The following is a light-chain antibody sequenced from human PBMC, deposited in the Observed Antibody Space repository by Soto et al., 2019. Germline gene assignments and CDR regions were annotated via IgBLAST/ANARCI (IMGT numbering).Light chain of an antibody. CDR1: SGDIGSYDY. Sequence: QSALTQRASVSGSPGQSITISCTGTSGDIGSYDYVSWYQQPPGKAPKLILYEVSNRPSGISNRFSGSKSGSMASLTISGLQSEDEADYFCSSYTTSNTLVFGGGTKVTVL. V-gene: IGLV2-14*01. CDR2: EVS. CDR3: SSYTTSNTLV. J-gene: IGLJ2*01.